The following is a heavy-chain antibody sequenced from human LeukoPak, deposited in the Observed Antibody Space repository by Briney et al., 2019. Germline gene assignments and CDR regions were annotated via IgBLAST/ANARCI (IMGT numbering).Heavy chain of an antibody. CDR3: ARDKNGDYAHDY. Sequence: GGSLRLSCAASGFTFSSYSMNWVRQAPGKGLEWVSYISSSSRTIYYADSVKGRFTISRDNAKNSLYLQMNSLRAEDTAIYYCARDKNGDYAHDYWGQGTLVTVSS. D-gene: IGHD4-17*01. V-gene: IGHV3-48*04. CDR1: GFTFSSYS. J-gene: IGHJ4*02. CDR2: ISSSSRTI.